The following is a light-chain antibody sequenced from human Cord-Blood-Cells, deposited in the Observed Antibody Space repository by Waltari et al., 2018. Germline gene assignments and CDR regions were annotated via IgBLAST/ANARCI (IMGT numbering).Light chain of an antibody. V-gene: IGKV3-15*01. CDR2: GAS. J-gene: IGKJ5*01. CDR3: QQYNNWPPIT. Sequence: EIVMTQSPATLSVSPGERATLSWRASQSVSSNLAWYQQKPGQAPRRLIYGASTRPTGIPARFSGSVSGTEFTLTISSLQSEDFAVYYCQQYNNWPPITFGQGTRLEIK. CDR1: QSVSSN.